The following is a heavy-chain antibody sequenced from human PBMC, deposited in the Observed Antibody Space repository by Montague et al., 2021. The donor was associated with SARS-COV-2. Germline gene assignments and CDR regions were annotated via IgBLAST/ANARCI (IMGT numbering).Heavy chain of an antibody. D-gene: IGHD3-10*01. J-gene: IGHJ4*02. CDR2: INHSGST. CDR1: GGSFSSYY. V-gene: IGHV4-34*01. CDR3: ARQGCSVWGVPVGAELDY. Sequence: SETLSLTCAVYGGSFSSYYWSWIRQPPEKGLEWIGEINHSGSTNNNPSLKSRVIISVDTSKNQFSLKLSSVTAADTAVYYCARQGCSVWGVPVGAELDYWGQGILVIVSS.